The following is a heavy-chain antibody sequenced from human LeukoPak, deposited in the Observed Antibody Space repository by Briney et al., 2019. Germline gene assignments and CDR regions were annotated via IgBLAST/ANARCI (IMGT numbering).Heavy chain of an antibody. CDR1: GFAITDHH. D-gene: IGHD6-13*01. V-gene: IGHV3-72*01. CDR3: VRVVTTSSGWYHFDN. CDR2: SQTTKPNSCTT. J-gene: IGHJ4*02. Sequence: RGSLRLSCAASGFAITDHHMDWARQAPGKGMEWVGRSQTTKPNSCTTEYAASVKGRFTISRDDSKNSLYLQFNSLKTEDTAVYYCVRVVTTSSGWYHFDNWGQGTLVTVSS.